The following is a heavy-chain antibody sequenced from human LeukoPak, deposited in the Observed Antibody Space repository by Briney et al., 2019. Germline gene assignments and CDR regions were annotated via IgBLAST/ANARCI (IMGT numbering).Heavy chain of an antibody. J-gene: IGHJ4*02. V-gene: IGHV3-23*01. CDR2: ISGSGGST. Sequence: GGSLRLSCAASGFTFSSYAMGWVRQAPGKGLEWVSAISGSGGSTYYADSVKGRFTISRDNSKNTLYLQMNSLRAEDTAVYYCATSRVAGTWYWGQGTLVTVSS. D-gene: IGHD6-19*01. CDR3: ATSRVAGTWY. CDR1: GFTFSSYA.